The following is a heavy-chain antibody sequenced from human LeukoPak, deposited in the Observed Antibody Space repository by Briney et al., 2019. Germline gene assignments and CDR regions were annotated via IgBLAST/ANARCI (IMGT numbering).Heavy chain of an antibody. CDR3: GRWGYFDSGNYFVVDY. D-gene: IGHD3-22*01. J-gene: IGHJ4*02. V-gene: IGHV4-59*01. CDR2: IHNNGDT. Sequence: SETLSLTCTVSGDSIRRYYWNWIRQAPGKALEWIGHIHNNGDTAYNFSLKSRVTISMDTSKNQFSLKLSSVTAADTAVYYCGRWGYFDSGNYFVVDYWGQGTVVTVSS. CDR1: GDSIRRYY.